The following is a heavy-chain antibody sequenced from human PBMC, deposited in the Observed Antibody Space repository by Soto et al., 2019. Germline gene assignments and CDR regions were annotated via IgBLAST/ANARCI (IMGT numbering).Heavy chain of an antibody. V-gene: IGHV3-33*01. J-gene: IGHJ3*02. CDR1: GFTFSSYG. D-gene: IGHD6-13*01. Sequence: GGSLRLSCAASGFTFSSYGMHWVRQAPGKGLEWVAVIWYDGSNKYYADSVKGRFTISRDNSKNTLYLQMNSLRAEDTAVYYCATGLLAAAGTGRSAFDIWGQGTMVTVSS. CDR2: IWYDGSNK. CDR3: ATGLLAAAGTGRSAFDI.